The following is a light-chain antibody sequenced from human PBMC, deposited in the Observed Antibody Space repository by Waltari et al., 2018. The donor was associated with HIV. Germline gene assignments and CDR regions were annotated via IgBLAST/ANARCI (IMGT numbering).Light chain of an antibody. V-gene: IGKV4-1*01. CDR3: LQYDSTPRT. CDR2: WAS. Sequence: DIVMTQSPDSLAVSLGERATINCKSSQSVLYSSNNKNYLAWYQQKPGQSPKLLIYWASTRESGVPDRFSGSGSGTDFTLTISSLQAEDVAVYYCLQYDSTPRTFGQGTKVEIK. CDR1: QSVLYSSNNKNY. J-gene: IGKJ1*01.